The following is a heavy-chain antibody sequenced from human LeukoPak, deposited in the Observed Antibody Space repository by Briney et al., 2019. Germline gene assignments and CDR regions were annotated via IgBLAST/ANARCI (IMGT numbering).Heavy chain of an antibody. Sequence: ASVKVSCKASGYTFTGYYMHWVRQAPGQGLEWMGWINPNSGGTNYAQKFQGRVTMTRDTSISTAYMELSRLRSDDTAVYYCARRHEYYYDSSGLPRLGGFAPGGQETRVTVSS. D-gene: IGHD3-22*01. J-gene: IGHJ5*02. V-gene: IGHV1-2*02. CDR3: ARRHEYYYDSSGLPRLGGFAP. CDR2: INPNSGGT. CDR1: GYTFTGYY.